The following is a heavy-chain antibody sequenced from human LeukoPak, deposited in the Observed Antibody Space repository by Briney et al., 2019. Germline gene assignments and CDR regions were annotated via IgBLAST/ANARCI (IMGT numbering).Heavy chain of an antibody. V-gene: IGHV1-18*01. CDR2: IRAYNGNT. J-gene: IGHJ3*02. D-gene: IGHD1-26*01. CDR3: ARDGGSYFSGNAFDI. CDR1: GYTFTSYG. Sequence: ASVKVSCKASGYTFTSYGISWVRQAPGQGLEWMGWIRAYNGNTNYAQKLQGRVTMTTDTSTSTAYMELRSLRSDDTAVYYCARDGGSYFSGNAFDIWGQGTMVTVSS.